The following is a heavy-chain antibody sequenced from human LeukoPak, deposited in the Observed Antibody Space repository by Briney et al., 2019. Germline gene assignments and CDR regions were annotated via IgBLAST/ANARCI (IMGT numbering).Heavy chain of an antibody. CDR3: ARGEGSYRHFQH. V-gene: IGHV1-18*01. J-gene: IGHJ1*01. D-gene: IGHD1-26*01. Sequence: GASVKVSCKASGYTFTSYGTSWVRQAPGQGLEWMGWIIAYNGNTNSAQKFQGRVSMTTDTSTTTAYMELRSLRSDDTAVYYCARGEGSYRHFQHWGQGTLVTVSS. CDR2: IIAYNGNT. CDR1: GYTFTSYG.